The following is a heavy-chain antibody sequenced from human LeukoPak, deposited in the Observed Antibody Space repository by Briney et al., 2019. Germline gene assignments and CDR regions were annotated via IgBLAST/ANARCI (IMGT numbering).Heavy chain of an antibody. CDR1: GFAFSSYW. CDR3: ARDKDSWDYGDFYDN. CDR2: IKQDGSEK. Sequence: GGSLRLSCAASGFAFSSYWMSWVRQAPGKGLEWVANIKQDGSEKYYVDSVKGRFTISRDNAKNSLYLQMNSLRAEDTAVYYCARDKDSWDYGDFYDNWGQGTLVTVSS. J-gene: IGHJ4*02. V-gene: IGHV3-7*01. D-gene: IGHD4-17*01.